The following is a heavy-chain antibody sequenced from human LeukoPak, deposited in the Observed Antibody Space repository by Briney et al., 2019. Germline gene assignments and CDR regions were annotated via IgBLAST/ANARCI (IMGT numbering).Heavy chain of an antibody. D-gene: IGHD3-10*02. CDR3: ATGPDVVPYYYFDY. V-gene: IGHV1-24*01. Sequence: ASVKVSCKVSGYTLTELSMHWVRQPPGKGLEWMGGFYPEDGETIYAQKFQGRVTMNEDTSTDTAYMELSRLRSEDTAVYYCATGPDVVPYYYFDYWGQGTLVTVSS. CDR1: GYTLTELS. CDR2: FYPEDGET. J-gene: IGHJ4*02.